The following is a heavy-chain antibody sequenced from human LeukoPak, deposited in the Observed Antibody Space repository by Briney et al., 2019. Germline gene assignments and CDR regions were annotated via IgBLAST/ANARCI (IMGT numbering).Heavy chain of an antibody. J-gene: IGHJ4*02. D-gene: IGHD2-15*01. V-gene: IGHV3-30*04. CDR3: ARDRGRCSGGSCYDALDN. CDR2: ISYDGRNE. Sequence: GGSLRLSCAASGFTFSNYAINWVRQAPGKGLEWVAIISYDGRNEYYADSVNGRFTISRDNSRDTMYLQMNSLTPEDTAVYYCARDRGRCSGGSCYDALDNWGRGTLVTVSS. CDR1: GFTFSNYA.